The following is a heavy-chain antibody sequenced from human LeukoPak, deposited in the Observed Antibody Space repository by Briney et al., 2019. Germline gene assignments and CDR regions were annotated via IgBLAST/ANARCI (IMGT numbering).Heavy chain of an antibody. CDR1: GGSISSYH. D-gene: IGHD4-17*01. V-gene: IGHV4-59*08. CDR3: ARHSKDYGDFNFFDY. CDR2: VYYSGST. J-gene: IGHJ4*02. Sequence: SETLSLTCSVSGGSISSYHWSWIRQPPGKGLEWIGYVYYSGSTNYNPSLKSRITISVDTSKNQFSLKVSSVTAADTAVYYCARHSKDYGDFNFFDYWGQGTLVTVSS.